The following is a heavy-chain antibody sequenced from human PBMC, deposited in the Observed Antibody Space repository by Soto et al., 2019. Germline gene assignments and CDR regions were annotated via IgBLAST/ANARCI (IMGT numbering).Heavy chain of an antibody. CDR1: GYTFTSYG. Sequence: QVQLVQCGAEVKKPGASVKVSCKASGYTFTSYGISWVRQAPGQGLEWMGWIRGYNGNTNYAQKLQGRVTMTTDTSTSTAYMELRSLRSDDTAVYYCARGNYYGSGSSDYYYYGMDVWGQGTTVTVSS. V-gene: IGHV1-18*01. CDR3: ARGNYYGSGSSDYYYYGMDV. D-gene: IGHD3-10*01. J-gene: IGHJ6*02. CDR2: IRGYNGNT.